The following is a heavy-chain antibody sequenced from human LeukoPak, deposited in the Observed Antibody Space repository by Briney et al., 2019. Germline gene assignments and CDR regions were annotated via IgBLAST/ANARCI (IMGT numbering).Heavy chain of an antibody. J-gene: IGHJ6*03. CDR3: AKAIVATIGYYMDV. Sequence: GGSLRLSCAASGSTFDDYAMHWVRQAPGKGLEWVSLISWDGGSTYYADSVKGRFTISRDNSKNSLYLQMNSLRAEDTALYYCAKAIVATIGYYMDVWGKGTTVTISS. V-gene: IGHV3-43D*03. CDR1: GSTFDDYA. CDR2: ISWDGGST. D-gene: IGHD5-12*01.